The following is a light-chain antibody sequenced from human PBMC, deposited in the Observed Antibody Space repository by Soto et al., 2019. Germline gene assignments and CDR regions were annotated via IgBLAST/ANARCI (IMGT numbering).Light chain of an antibody. CDR2: KAS. CDR1: QSISSR. CDR3: QQYNTYSS. J-gene: IGKJ3*01. V-gene: IGKV1-5*03. Sequence: DIQMTQSPPILSASVGDRVTMTCRASQSISSRLAWYQQKPGRAPKLLIYKASTLETAVPSRFSGSGSGTEFTLTISNLQPDDFATYYCQQYNTYSSFGPGTKVDMK.